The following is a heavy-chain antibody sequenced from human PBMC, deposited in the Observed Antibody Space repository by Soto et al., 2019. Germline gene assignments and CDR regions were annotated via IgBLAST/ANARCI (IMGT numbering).Heavy chain of an antibody. J-gene: IGHJ4*02. V-gene: IGHV3-7*01. D-gene: IGHD5-12*01. CDR3: ARDGGSTGYDLLDY. Sequence: EVQLVESGGGLVQPGGSLRLSCAASGFTFSSSWMTWVRQAPGRGLEWVANINRDGSEKNYVDSVKGRFTISRDNAKKSLFLQMNSLRGDDTAVYYCARDGGSTGYDLLDYWGQGTLVTVSS. CDR1: GFTFSSSW. CDR2: INRDGSEK.